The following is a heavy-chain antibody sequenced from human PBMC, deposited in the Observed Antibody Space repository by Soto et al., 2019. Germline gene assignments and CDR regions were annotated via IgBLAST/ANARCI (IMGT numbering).Heavy chain of an antibody. V-gene: IGHV1-69*01. CDR3: ARLQLEDSSGYYLHFQH. D-gene: IGHD3-22*01. J-gene: IGHJ1*01. Sequence: QVQLVQSGAEVKKPGSSVKVSCKASGGTFSSYAISWVRQAPGQGLEWMGGIIPIFGTANYAQKFQGRVTSTADESTSTAYMELSSLRSEDTAVYYCARLQLEDSSGYYLHFQHWGQGTLVTVSS. CDR2: IIPIFGTA. CDR1: GGTFSSYA.